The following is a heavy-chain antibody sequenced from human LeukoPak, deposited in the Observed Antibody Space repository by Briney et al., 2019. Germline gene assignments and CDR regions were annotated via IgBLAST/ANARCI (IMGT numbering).Heavy chain of an antibody. Sequence: GGSLRLSCVGSGFTFSNAWMTWVRQAPGKGLEWVGRIKTKTDGGTTDYAAPVKGRFTISRDDSRNTLYLQMNSLRTEDTAVYYCTSTLGYWGQGALVTVSS. CDR1: GFTFSNAW. J-gene: IGHJ4*02. CDR3: TSTLGY. V-gene: IGHV3-15*01. CDR2: IKTKTDGGTT.